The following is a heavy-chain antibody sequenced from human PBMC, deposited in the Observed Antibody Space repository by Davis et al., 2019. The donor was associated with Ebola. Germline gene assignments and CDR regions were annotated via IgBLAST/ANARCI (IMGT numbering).Heavy chain of an antibody. V-gene: IGHV3-9*01. D-gene: IGHD3-10*01. Sequence: PGGSLRLSCAASGFTFDDYAMHWVRQAPGKGLEWVSGISWNSGSIGYADSVKGRFTISRDNAKNSLYLEMNSLRPEDTALYYCASGREGFNWGQGTLVTVSS. CDR2: ISWNSGSI. J-gene: IGHJ4*02. CDR1: GFTFDDYA. CDR3: ASGREGFN.